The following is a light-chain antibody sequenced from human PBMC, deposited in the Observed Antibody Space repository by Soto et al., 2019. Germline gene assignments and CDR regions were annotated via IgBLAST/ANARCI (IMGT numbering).Light chain of an antibody. Sequence: EIVLTQSPATLSLSPGERATLSCRASQGVSSYLAWYQQKPGQAPRLLIYGASTRATGTPDRFSGSGSGADFTLTISGLEPEDFGLYYCQQYGVTPPNTFGGGTKVDIK. V-gene: IGKV3-20*01. CDR3: QQYGVTPPNT. CDR2: GAS. CDR1: QGVSSY. J-gene: IGKJ4*01.